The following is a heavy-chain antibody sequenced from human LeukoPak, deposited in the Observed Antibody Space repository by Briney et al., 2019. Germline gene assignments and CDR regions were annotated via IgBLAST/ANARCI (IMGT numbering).Heavy chain of an antibody. CDR1: EINLENYA. CDR3: ARYSSSWYSPPYYFDY. Sequence: GRSLRLSCVASEINLENYAMHWVRQAPGKGLEWLAVISWDGSSQLYRDSVKGRFTISRDNSQNTLYLQMNSLRAEDTAVYYCARYSSSWYSPPYYFDYWGQGTLVTVSS. V-gene: IGHV3-30-3*01. D-gene: IGHD6-13*01. CDR2: ISWDGSSQ. J-gene: IGHJ4*02.